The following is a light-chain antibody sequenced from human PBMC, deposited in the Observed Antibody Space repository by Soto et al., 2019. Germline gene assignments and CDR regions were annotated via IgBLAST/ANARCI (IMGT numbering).Light chain of an antibody. CDR2: GAS. CDR1: QSVSSSY. V-gene: IGKV3-20*01. J-gene: IGKJ1*01. Sequence: DIVLTQSPGTLSLSPGERATLSCRASQSVSSSYLAWYQQKPGQAPRLLIYGASSRDTGIPDRFSGSGSGTDFTLTITRLRPEDFAVYYCQQYGSSPPTFGQGTKVEIK. CDR3: QQYGSSPPT.